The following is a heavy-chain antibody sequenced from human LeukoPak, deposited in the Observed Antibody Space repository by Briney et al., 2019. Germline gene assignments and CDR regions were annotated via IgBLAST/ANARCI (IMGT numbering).Heavy chain of an antibody. CDR3: AKGYCSSITCYDDRGAFDY. D-gene: IGHD2-2*01. Sequence: SETLSLTCSVSGYSISSGNYWGWIRQPPGKGLEWIGSIYHSGSTYYNSSLKSRVTISVDTSKNQFSLKLSSVTAAGTAVYYCAKGYCSSITCYDDRGAFDYWGQGTLVTVSS. J-gene: IGHJ4*02. CDR1: GYSISSGNY. CDR2: IYHSGST. V-gene: IGHV4-38-2*02.